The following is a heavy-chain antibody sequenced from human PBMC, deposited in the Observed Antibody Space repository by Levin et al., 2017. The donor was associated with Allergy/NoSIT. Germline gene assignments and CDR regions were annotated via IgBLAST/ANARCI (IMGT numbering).Heavy chain of an antibody. J-gene: IGHJ6*02. CDR1: GFTFSNHA. CDR3: ARGDGSGTYYPEYYYYTGTDV. Sequence: QTGGSLRLSCAASGFTFSNHAMHWVRQAPGKGLEWVTIISYDGSNKYYADSVKGRFTVSRDNSKNTLYLQMNSLRAEDTAVYYCARGDGSGTYYPEYYYYTGTDVWGQGTTVTVSS. CDR2: ISYDGSNK. V-gene: IGHV3-30-3*01. D-gene: IGHD3-10*01.